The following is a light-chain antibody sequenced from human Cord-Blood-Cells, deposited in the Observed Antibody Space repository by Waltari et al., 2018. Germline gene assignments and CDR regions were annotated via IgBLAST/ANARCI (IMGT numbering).Light chain of an antibody. V-gene: IGKV1-33*01. CDR3: QEYDNLPLT. CDR2: DSS. CDR1: QDISNY. J-gene: IGKJ4*01. Sequence: DIQMTQSPSSLSASVGDRVTITCQASQDISNYLNWYQKKPGKAPKLLIYDSSNFETGVPSRFSGSGSGTDFTFTISSLQPEDIATYYCQEYDNLPLTFGGGTKVEIK.